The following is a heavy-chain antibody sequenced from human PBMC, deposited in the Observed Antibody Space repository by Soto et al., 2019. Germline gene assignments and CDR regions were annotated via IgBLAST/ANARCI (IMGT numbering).Heavy chain of an antibody. CDR1: GGSISSTNW. V-gene: IGHV4-4*02. CDR3: ATLPPRIVVVVLPIPS. D-gene: IGHD2-15*01. Sequence: QVQLQQSGPRLARPSGTLSLTCVVSGGSISSTNWWTWVRQTPGKGLEWIGEVYHTGSTKYNPSLKNRVTISPDKSNNPFSLNLKSVTAADTAVYYCATLPPRIVVVVLPIPSWGQGTLVTVSS. J-gene: IGHJ4*02. CDR2: VYHTGST.